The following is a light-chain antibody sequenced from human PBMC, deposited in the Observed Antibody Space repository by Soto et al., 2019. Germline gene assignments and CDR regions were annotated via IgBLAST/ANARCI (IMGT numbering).Light chain of an antibody. CDR3: QQYNDWPPLT. CDR2: GAS. J-gene: IGKJ4*01. Sequence: EIVMTQSPATLSVSPGERVTLSCRASQSVRSNLAWYQQKPGQAPRLLIYGASTRATGIPARFSGSGSGTEFTLTISSLQSEDFAVYYCQQYNDWPPLTFGGGTRVEIK. V-gene: IGKV3-15*01. CDR1: QSVRSN.